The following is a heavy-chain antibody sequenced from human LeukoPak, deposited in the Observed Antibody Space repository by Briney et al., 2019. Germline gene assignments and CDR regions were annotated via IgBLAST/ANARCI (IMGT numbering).Heavy chain of an antibody. J-gene: IGHJ6*03. CDR3: ARGPGSSSWYGLRYYYYYYMDV. D-gene: IGHD6-13*01. CDR1: GFTFSSYG. CDR2: IKQDGSEK. V-gene: IGHV3-7*01. Sequence: GGSLRLSCAASGFTFSSYGMSWVRQAPGKGLEWVANIKQDGSEKYYVDSVKGRFTISRDNAKNSLYLQMNSLRAEDTAVYYCARGPGSSSWYGLRYYYYYYMDVWGKGTTVTISS.